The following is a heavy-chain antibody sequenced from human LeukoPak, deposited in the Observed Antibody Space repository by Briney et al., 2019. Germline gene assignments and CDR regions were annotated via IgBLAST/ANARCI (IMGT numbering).Heavy chain of an antibody. D-gene: IGHD6-19*01. V-gene: IGHV3-30*04. J-gene: IGHJ5*02. CDR3: AREGRIAVAGGSNWFDP. CDR1: GFTFSSYA. Sequence: PGRSLRLPCAASGFTFSSYAMHWVRQAPGKGLEWVAVISYDGSNKYYADSVKGRFTISRDNSKNTLYLQMNSLRAEDTAVYYCAREGRIAVAGGSNWFDPWGQGTLVTVSS. CDR2: ISYDGSNK.